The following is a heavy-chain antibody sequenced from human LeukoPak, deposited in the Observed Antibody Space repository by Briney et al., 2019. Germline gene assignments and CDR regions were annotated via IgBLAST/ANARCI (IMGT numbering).Heavy chain of an antibody. J-gene: IGHJ4*02. CDR1: GYTLTELS. D-gene: IGHD1-26*01. CDR3: AITPGLGATNSDY. V-gene: IGHV1-24*01. Sequence: ASVKVSCKVSGYTLTELSMHWVRQAPGKGLEWMGGFDPEDGETICAQKFQGRVTMTEDTSTDTAYMELSSLRSEDTAVYYCAITPGLGATNSDYWGQGTLVTVSS. CDR2: FDPEDGET.